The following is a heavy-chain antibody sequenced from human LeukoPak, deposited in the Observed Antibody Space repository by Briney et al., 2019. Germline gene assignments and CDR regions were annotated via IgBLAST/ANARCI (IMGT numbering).Heavy chain of an antibody. CDR1: GFTFSSYE. CDR3: ARESGSSWESGDY. Sequence: PGGSLRLSCAASGFTFSSYEMNWVRQAPGKGLEWVSYISSSGSTIYYADPVKGRFTISRDNAKNSLYLQMNSLRAEDTAVYYCARESGSSWESGDYWGQGTLVTVSS. J-gene: IGHJ4*02. CDR2: ISSSGSTI. D-gene: IGHD6-13*01. V-gene: IGHV3-48*03.